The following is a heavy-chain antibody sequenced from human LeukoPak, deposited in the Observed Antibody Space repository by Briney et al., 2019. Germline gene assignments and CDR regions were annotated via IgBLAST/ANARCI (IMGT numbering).Heavy chain of an antibody. D-gene: IGHD5-24*01. J-gene: IGHJ4*02. CDR3: AREAGYNNFDY. V-gene: IGHV4-59*01. CDR2: IYYSGST. Sequence: SETLSLTCTVSGGSIGSYYWSWIRQPPGKGLEWIGYIYYSGSTNYNPSVKSRVTISVDTSKNQFSLQLSSLTAADTAVYYCAREAGYNNFDYWGQGTLVTVSS. CDR1: GGSIGSYY.